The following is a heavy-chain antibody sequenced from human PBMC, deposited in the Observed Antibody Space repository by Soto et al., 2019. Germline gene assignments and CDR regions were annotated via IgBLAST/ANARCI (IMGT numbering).Heavy chain of an antibody. CDR2: ISAYNGNT. CDR3: ARDLPPVDY. CDR1: GYTFSSYF. J-gene: IGHJ4*02. V-gene: IGHV1-18*01. Sequence: QVQLVQSGAEVKKPGASVKVSCKASGYTFSSYFISWVRQAPGQGLEWMGWISAYNGNTNYAQNLQGRVTMTTDTSTRTAYRGLRSLRSDDTAVYYCARDLPPVDYWGQGTLVTVSS.